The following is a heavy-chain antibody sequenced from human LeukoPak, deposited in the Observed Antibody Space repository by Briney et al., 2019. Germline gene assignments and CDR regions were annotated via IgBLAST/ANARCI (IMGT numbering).Heavy chain of an antibody. CDR2: ISSSSSYI. CDR3: ARDAERWLQLYDY. CDR1: GFTFSSYS. Sequence: PGGSLTLSCAASGFTFSSYSMNWVRQAPGKGLEWVSSISSSSSYIYYADSVKGRFTISRDNAKNSLYLQMNSLRAEDTAVYYCARDAERWLQLYDYWGQGTLVTVSS. D-gene: IGHD5-24*01. V-gene: IGHV3-21*01. J-gene: IGHJ4*02.